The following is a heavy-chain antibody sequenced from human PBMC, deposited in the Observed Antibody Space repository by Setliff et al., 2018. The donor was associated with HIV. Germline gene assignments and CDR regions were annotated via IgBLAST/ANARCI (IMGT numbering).Heavy chain of an antibody. V-gene: IGHV4-39*01. CDR2: IYYNGDT. Sequence: SETLSLTCTVSGGFVSRSSYYWGWIRQPRGKRLEWIGTIYYNGDTQYNPSFKSRVIMSVDTSKNQFSLRLISVTAADTAVYYCARMESTRPPRGLDYWGRGTLVTVSS. J-gene: IGHJ4*02. CDR3: ARMESTRPPRGLDY. CDR1: GGFVSRSSYY. D-gene: IGHD6-6*01.